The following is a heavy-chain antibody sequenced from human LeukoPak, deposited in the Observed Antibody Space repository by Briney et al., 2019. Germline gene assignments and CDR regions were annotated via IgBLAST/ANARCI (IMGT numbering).Heavy chain of an antibody. V-gene: IGHV3-66*01. CDR3: ARDAAGSFPSPAAFDI. CDR1: GFTLCSKF. D-gene: IGHD1-26*01. Sequence: GGSLTLPCAPSGFTLCSKFMSWVRQAPGKGLEWVSVIYSGGSTYYADSVKGRFTISRNNSKNTLYLQMNSLRAEDTAVYYCARDAAGSFPSPAAFDIWGQGTMVTVSS. CDR2: IYSGGST. J-gene: IGHJ3*02.